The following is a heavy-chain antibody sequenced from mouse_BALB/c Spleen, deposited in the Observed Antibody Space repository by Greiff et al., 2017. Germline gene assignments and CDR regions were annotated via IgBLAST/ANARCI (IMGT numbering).Heavy chain of an antibody. J-gene: IGHJ2*01. CDR3: ARVVTGSFDY. D-gene: IGHD4-1*01. CDR1: GFTFSSYG. Sequence: EVQRVESGGGLVQPGGSLKLSCAASGFTFSSYGMSWVRQTPDKRLELVATINSNGGSTYYPDSVKGRFTISRDNAKNTLYLQMSSLKSEDTAMYYCARVVTGSFDYWGQGTTLTVSS. CDR2: INSNGGST. V-gene: IGHV5-6-3*01.